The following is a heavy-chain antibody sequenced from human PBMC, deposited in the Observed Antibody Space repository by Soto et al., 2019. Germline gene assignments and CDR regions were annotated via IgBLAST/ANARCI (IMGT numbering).Heavy chain of an antibody. CDR2: IWYDGSNK. Sequence: QVQLVESGGGVVRAGRCLRLSCAACGFTFSSYGMHWVRQAPGKGLEWVAVIWYDGSNKYYADSVKGRFTISRDNSKNTLYLQINSLRAEHTAVYYCARDYVAGTLYYYYYYGMDVWGQGTTVTVSS. V-gene: IGHV3-33*01. D-gene: IGHD6-19*01. J-gene: IGHJ6*02. CDR1: GFTFSSYG. CDR3: ARDYVAGTLYYYYYYGMDV.